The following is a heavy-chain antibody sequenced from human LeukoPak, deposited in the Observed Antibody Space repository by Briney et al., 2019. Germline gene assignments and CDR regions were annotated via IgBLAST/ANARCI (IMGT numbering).Heavy chain of an antibody. CDR2: IIPIFGTA. D-gene: IGHD2-8*01. CDR3: ARDFLRPGYCTNGVCYSGRFDP. J-gene: IGHJ5*02. Sequence: AASVKVSCKASGGTFSSYAISWVRQAPGQGLEWMGGIIPIFGTANYAQKFQGRVTITTDESTSTAYMEPSSLRSEDTAVYYCARDFLRPGYCTNGVCYSGRFDPWGQGTLVTVSS. V-gene: IGHV1-69*05. CDR1: GGTFSSYA.